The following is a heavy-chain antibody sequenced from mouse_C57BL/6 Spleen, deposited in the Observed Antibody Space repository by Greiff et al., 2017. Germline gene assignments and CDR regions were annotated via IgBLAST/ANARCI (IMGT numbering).Heavy chain of an antibody. CDR2: ISYDGSN. CDR3: ARDPGTVVARGFAY. Sequence: DVQLQGSGPGLVKPSQSLSLTCSVTGYSITSGYYWNWIRQFPGNKLEWMGYISYDGSNNYNPSLKNRISITRDTSKNQFFLKLNSVTTEDTATYYCARDPGTVVARGFAYWGQGTLVTVSA. D-gene: IGHD1-1*01. J-gene: IGHJ3*01. V-gene: IGHV3-6*01. CDR1: GYSITSGYY.